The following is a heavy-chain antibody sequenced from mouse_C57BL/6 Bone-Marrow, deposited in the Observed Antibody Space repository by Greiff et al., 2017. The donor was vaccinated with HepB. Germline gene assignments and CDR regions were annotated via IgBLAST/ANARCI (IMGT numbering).Heavy chain of an antibody. Sequence: QVQLQQSGPELVRPGVSVKISCKGSGYTFTDYAMHWVKQSHAKSLEWIGVISTYYGDASYNQKFKDKATMTVDTSSSTAYMELARLTSEDSAVYYCARSGGYYEDYFDYWGQGTTLTVSS. V-gene: IGHV1-67*01. CDR3: ARSGGYYEDYFDY. J-gene: IGHJ2*01. CDR2: ISTYYGDA. CDR1: GYTFTDYA. D-gene: IGHD2-3*01.